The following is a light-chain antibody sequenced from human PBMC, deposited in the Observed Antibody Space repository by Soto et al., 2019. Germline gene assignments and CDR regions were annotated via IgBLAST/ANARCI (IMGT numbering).Light chain of an antibody. Sequence: QSVLTQPPSVPGAPGQRVTISCTGSRSNIGAGYDVHWYQQLPGTAPKLLISGNSNRPSGVPDRFSGSKSGTSASLAITGLQAEDEADYYCQSYDSSLSGSVFGGGTKLTVL. CDR2: GNS. CDR3: QSYDSSLSGSV. V-gene: IGLV1-40*01. J-gene: IGLJ2*01. CDR1: RSNIGAGYD.